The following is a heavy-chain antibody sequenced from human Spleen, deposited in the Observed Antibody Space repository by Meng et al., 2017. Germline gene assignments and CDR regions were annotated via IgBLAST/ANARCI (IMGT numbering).Heavy chain of an antibody. V-gene: IGHV4-30-4*01. Sequence: QGQLQESGPGLGKPSQTLSLTCPGSGGSVSSGDYYWTWIRQPPGKGLEWIGYIYYSGSTYCNSSLKSRVTISADTSKNQFSLKVSSVTAADTAVYYCARAVGQLVTRFDFWGQGTLVTVSS. CDR2: IYYSGST. CDR3: ARAVGQLVTRFDF. CDR1: GGSVSSGDYY. D-gene: IGHD6-6*01. J-gene: IGHJ4*02.